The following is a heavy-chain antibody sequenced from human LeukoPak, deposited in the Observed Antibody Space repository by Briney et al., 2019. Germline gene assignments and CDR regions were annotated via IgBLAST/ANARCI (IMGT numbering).Heavy chain of an antibody. CDR3: AKCMAEPGTCYFDY. D-gene: IGHD6-13*01. CDR1: GFTFSSYA. Sequence: GGCLRLSFAAAGFTFSSYAITWVRQAPGKGLELVSSISGSGGNTYYADSVKGRFTISRDNSKNTLYLQMNNVGAEDTALYYCAKCMAEPGTCYFDYWGQGTLVTVSS. J-gene: IGHJ4*02. V-gene: IGHV3-23*01. CDR2: ISGSGGNT.